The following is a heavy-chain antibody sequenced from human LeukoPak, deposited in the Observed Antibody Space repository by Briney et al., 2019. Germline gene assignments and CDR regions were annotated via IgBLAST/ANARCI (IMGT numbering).Heavy chain of an antibody. CDR2: INHSGST. J-gene: IGHJ6*03. D-gene: IGHD6-13*01. Sequence: SETLSLACAVYGGSFSGYYWSWIRQPPGKGLEWIGEINHSGSTNYNPSLKSRVTISVDTSKNQFSLKLSSVTAADTAVYYCARAIWVEQLVRGDYYYYYYMDVWGKGTTVTVSS. CDR1: GGSFSGYY. V-gene: IGHV4-34*01. CDR3: ARAIWVEQLVRGDYYYYYYMDV.